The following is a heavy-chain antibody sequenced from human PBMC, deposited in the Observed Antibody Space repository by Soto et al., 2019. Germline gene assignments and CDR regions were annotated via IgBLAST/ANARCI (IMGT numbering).Heavy chain of an antibody. D-gene: IGHD5-18*01. V-gene: IGHV1-69*13. CDR3: AANRGYSYGPRGAFDY. J-gene: IGHJ4*02. CDR2: IIPIFGKA. Sequence: ASVKVSCKTSGYMFTNYGITWARQAPGQGLEWMGGIIPIFGKANYAQKFQGRVTITADESTSTAYMELSSLRSEDTAVYYCAANRGYSYGPRGAFDYWGQGTLVTVSS. CDR1: GYMFTNYG.